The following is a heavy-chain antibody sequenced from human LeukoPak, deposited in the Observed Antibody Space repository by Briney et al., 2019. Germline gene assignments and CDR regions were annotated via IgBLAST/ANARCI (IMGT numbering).Heavy chain of an antibody. J-gene: IGHJ4*02. CDR2: INHSGST. D-gene: IGHD6-19*01. CDR3: ARFAGWMSLPRIDY. V-gene: IGHV4-34*01. CDR1: GGSFSRYY. Sequence: PSETLSLTCVVYGGSFSRYYWSWIRQPPGKWLEWIGDINHSGSTNYNPSLKSRVTVSVDTSKNQFSLNLSSVTAADTAVYYCARFAGWMSLPRIDYWGQGTLVTVSS.